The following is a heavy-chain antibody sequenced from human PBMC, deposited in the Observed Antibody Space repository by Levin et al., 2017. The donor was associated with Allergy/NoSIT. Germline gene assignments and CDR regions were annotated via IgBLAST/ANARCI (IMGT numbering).Heavy chain of an antibody. Sequence: GGSLRLSCATSGFIFSSYGMHWVRQAPGKGLEWVAYISDDGSRKYYADSVKGRFTVSRDKDKNTVYVQMDSLRAEDTAVSSCARALTWGYSLENGGQGTLVTVSS. J-gene: IGHJ4*02. D-gene: IGHD2-15*01. CDR1: GFIFSSYG. CDR2: ISDDGSRK. V-gene: IGHV3-30*03. CDR3: ARALTWGYSLEN.